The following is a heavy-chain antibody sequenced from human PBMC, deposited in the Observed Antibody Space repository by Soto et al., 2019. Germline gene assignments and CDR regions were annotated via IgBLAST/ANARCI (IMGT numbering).Heavy chain of an antibody. J-gene: IGHJ6*02. D-gene: IGHD3-9*01. Sequence: SETLSLTCAVSGGSISSGGYSWSWIRQPPGKGLEWIGYIYHSGSTYYNPSLKSRVTISVDTSKDQFSLKLSSVTAADTAVYYCARDLTYFDILTGYERYYGMDVWGQGTTVTVSS. CDR3: ARDLTYFDILTGYERYYGMDV. CDR2: IYHSGST. CDR1: GGSISSGGYS. V-gene: IGHV4-30-2*01.